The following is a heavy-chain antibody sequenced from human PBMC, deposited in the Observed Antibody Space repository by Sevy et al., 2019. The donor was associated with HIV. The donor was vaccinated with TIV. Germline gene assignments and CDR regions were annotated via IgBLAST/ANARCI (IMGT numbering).Heavy chain of an antibody. CDR1: GFTFRSYT. D-gene: IGHD3-22*01. J-gene: IGHJ4*02. CDR2: ISSSGSYI. Sequence: VGSLRLSCVASGFTFRSYTMKWVRQAPGKGLECVSSISSSGSYIYYADSVKGRFTISRDDAKNSLYLQMNTLRAEDAALYYCARVRPYDTRDFDYWGQGTLVTVSS. CDR3: ARVRPYDTRDFDY. V-gene: IGHV3-21*01.